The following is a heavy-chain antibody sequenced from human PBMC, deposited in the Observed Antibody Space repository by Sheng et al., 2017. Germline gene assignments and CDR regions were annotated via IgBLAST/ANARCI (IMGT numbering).Heavy chain of an antibody. V-gene: IGHV3-74*01. D-gene: IGHD1-26*01. CDR1: GFTFSSYW. Sequence: EVQLVESGGVLVQPGGSLRLSCAASGFTFSSYWMHWVRQPPGKGLVWVSRINGDGSSTNYADSVRGRLTISRDNAKNTLYLQMNSLRAEDTAVYYCVRKRSGSGSFDFWGQGTLVTVSS. CDR3: VRKRSGSGSFDF. CDR2: INGDGSST. J-gene: IGHJ4*02.